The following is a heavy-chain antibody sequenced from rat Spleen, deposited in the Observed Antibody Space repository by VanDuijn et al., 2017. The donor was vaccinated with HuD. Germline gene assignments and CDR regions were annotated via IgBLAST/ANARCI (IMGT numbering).Heavy chain of an antibody. Sequence: EVQLVESGGGLVQPGRSMKLSCAASGFTFSHYDMAWVRQAPKKGLEWVAFISYDGSSTYYRDSVKGRFTISRDNAKNTQYLEMDSLRSEDTATYYCARRHYGYTDYFDYWGQGVMVTVSS. CDR3: ARRHYGYTDYFDY. D-gene: IGHD1-9*01. CDR2: ISYDGSST. J-gene: IGHJ2*01. V-gene: IGHV5-7*01. CDR1: GFTFSHYD.